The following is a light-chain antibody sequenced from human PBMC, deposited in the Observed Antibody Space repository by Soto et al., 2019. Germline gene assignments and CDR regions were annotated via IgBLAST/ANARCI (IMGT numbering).Light chain of an antibody. J-gene: IGLJ1*01. V-gene: IGLV2-14*03. CDR2: DVS. CDR1: SSDVGGFNY. CDR3: ASYTTRTTYG. Sequence: QSVLTQPASVSVSPGQSIAISCTGTSSDVGGFNYVSWYQQHPGKAPKLLIYDVSSRPSGVSDRFSGSKSGNTASLTISGLQAEDEADYYCASYTTRTTYGFGAGTKVTVL.